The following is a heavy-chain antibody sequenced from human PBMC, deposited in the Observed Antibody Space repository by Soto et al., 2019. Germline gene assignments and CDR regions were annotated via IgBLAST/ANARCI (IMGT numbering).Heavy chain of an antibody. D-gene: IGHD3-3*01. Sequence: QVQLVQSGAEVKKPGASVKVSCKASGYTFTSYYMHWVRQAPGQGLEWMGIINLRGGSTSYAQKFQGRVTMTRDTSTSTVYMELSSLRSEDTAVYYCARGYDFWSGSYYMDVWGKGTTVTVSS. CDR2: INLRGGST. CDR1: GYTFTSYY. CDR3: ARGYDFWSGSYYMDV. V-gene: IGHV1-46*03. J-gene: IGHJ6*03.